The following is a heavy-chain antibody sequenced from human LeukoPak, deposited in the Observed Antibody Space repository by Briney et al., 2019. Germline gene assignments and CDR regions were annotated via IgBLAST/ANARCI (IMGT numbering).Heavy chain of an antibody. CDR3: AKDRSGMGYYFDF. CDR2: ISYGGTNK. CDR1: GFTFNTYG. V-gene: IGHV3-30*18. D-gene: IGHD1-26*01. Sequence: GGSLRLSGAVSGFTFNTYGIHWVRQTPNKGLEWVALISYGGTNKYYADSVKGRFTISRDNSKNTLYLQMDSLRAEDTAVYYCAKDRSGMGYYFDFWGQGTLVTVSS. J-gene: IGHJ4*02.